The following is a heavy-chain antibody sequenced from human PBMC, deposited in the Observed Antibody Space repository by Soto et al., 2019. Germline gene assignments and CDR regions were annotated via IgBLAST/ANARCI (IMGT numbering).Heavy chain of an antibody. Sequence: ASVKVSCKASGYTFTNYVISWVRQTPGQGLKWMGWISAYNGNTNYAQKFQGRVTMTTDTSTSTAYMEVRSLRSDDTAEYYCARRKCMNVEGGDQRSFYSYYLYVWGKGTTVTVSS. CDR1: GYTFTNYV. J-gene: IGHJ6*03. D-gene: IGHD2-8*01. V-gene: IGHV1-18*01. CDR2: ISAYNGNT. CDR3: ARRKCMNVEGGDQRSFYSYYLYV.